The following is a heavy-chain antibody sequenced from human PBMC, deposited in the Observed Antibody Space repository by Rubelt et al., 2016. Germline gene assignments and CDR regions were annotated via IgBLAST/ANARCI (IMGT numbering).Heavy chain of an antibody. V-gene: IGHV3-23*01. CDR2: ISGSGGNT. CDR1: GFTFSNYA. J-gene: IGHJ4*02. Sequence: CAASGFTFSNYAMSWARQAPGKGLEWVSAISGSGGNTYYADSVKGRFTISRDNYKNTLYLQMNSLRAEDTAVYYCAKESTYCSSSSCYGTFDYWGQGTLVTVSS. CDR3: AKESTYCSSSSCYGTFDY. D-gene: IGHD2-2*01.